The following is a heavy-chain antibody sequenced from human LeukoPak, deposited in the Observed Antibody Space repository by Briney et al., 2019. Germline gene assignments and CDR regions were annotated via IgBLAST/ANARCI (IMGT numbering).Heavy chain of an antibody. J-gene: IGHJ4*02. CDR3: ARIYSSSFDY. D-gene: IGHD6-6*01. V-gene: IGHV4-61*02. Sequence: SETLSLTCTVSGGSISSGSYYWSWIRQPAGKGLEWIGRIYTSGSTNYNPSLKSRVTISVDTSKNQFSLKLSSVTAADTAVYYCARIYSSSFDYWGPGTLVTVSS. CDR1: GGSISSGSYY. CDR2: IYTSGST.